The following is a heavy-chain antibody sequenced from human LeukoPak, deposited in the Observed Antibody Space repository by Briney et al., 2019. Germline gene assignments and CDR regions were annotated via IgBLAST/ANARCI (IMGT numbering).Heavy chain of an antibody. CDR2: ISASGGST. D-gene: IGHD3-9*01. J-gene: IGHJ4*02. Sequence: PGGSLRLSCAASGFTFSSFATSWVRQAPGKGLEWVSGISASGGSTYYADSVKGRFTISRDNSKNTLYLQMSSLRAEDTAVYYCAKCARVDWLPIDCWGQGALVTVSS. V-gene: IGHV3-23*01. CDR1: GFTFSSFA. CDR3: AKCARVDWLPIDC.